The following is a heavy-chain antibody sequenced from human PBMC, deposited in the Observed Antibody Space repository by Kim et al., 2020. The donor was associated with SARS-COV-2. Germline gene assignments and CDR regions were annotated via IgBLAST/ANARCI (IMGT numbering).Heavy chain of an antibody. J-gene: IGHJ3*02. CDR3: ARVPNFHNYYDSSGYYKGAFDI. Sequence: ASVKVSCKASGYTFTGYYMHWVRQAPGQGLEWMGRINPNSGGTNYAQKFQGRVTMTRDTSISTAYMELSRLRSDDTAVYYCARVPNFHNYYDSSGYYKGAFDIWGQGTMVTVSS. D-gene: IGHD3-22*01. V-gene: IGHV1-2*06. CDR2: INPNSGGT. CDR1: GYTFTGYY.